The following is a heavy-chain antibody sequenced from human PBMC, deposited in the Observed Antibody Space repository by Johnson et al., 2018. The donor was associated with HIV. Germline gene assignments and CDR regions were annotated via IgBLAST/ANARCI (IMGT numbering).Heavy chain of an antibody. V-gene: IGHV3-15*01. J-gene: IGHJ3*02. CDR3: TTKDYYDSSGHLDI. CDR2: IKSKTDGGTT. D-gene: IGHD3-22*01. Sequence: MQLVESGGGLVKPGGSLRLSCAASGFTFSNAWMSWVRQAPGKGLEWVGRIKSKTDGGTTDYAAPVKGRFTISRDDSKNTLYLQMNSLKTEDTAVYYCTTKDYYDSSGHLDIWGQGTMVTVSS. CDR1: GFTFSNAW.